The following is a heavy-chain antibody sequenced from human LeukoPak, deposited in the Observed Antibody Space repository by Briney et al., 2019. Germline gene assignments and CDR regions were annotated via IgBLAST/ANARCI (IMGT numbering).Heavy chain of an antibody. D-gene: IGHD2-15*01. CDR1: GFTFSDYE. V-gene: IGHV3-48*03. CDR2: ISSSGRRT. CDR3: ARGPRDPTEYCSRGTCSPTYEV. Sequence: GGSLRLSCAASGFTFSDYEMNWVRQAPGKGLEWISYISSSGRRTYYADSVKGRFSISRDNAKNSLHPQMNSLRADDTAIYYCARGPRDPTEYCSRGTCSPTYEVWGQGTLVTVSS. J-gene: IGHJ4*02.